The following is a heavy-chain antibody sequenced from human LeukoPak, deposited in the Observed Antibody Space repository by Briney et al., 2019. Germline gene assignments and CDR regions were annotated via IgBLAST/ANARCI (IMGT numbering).Heavy chain of an antibody. J-gene: IGHJ4*02. CDR3: ARQYYDILTGHYNFPDY. D-gene: IGHD3-9*01. V-gene: IGHV3-33*01. CDR1: GFTFSSYA. Sequence: GGSLRLSCTASGFTFSSYAMHWVRQAPGKGLEWVAAIRFDGTTKYYVDSVKGRFTISRDNSKNALYLQMNSLRAEDTAVYYCARQYYDILTGHYNFPDYWGQGTLVTVSP. CDR2: IRFDGTTK.